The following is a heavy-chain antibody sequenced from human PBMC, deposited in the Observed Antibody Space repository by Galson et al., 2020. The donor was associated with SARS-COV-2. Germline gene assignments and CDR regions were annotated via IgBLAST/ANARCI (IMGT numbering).Heavy chain of an antibody. Sequence: METGGSLRLSCAASGFAVSSKYMSWVRQAQAKGLERVSVIYYDGTTNYADSVRGRFTISRDTSKNTVSLQMNSLRAEDTAVYYCVRDDGTAPYDYWGPGTLVTVSS. J-gene: IGHJ4*02. CDR1: GFAVSSKY. V-gene: IGHV3-53*05. CDR3: VRDDGTAPYDY. D-gene: IGHD5-18*01. CDR2: IYYDGTT.